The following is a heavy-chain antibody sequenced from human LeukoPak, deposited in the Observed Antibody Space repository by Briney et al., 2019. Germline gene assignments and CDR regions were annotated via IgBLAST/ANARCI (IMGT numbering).Heavy chain of an antibody. J-gene: IGHJ4*02. Sequence: SETLSLTCTVSGGSISSGGYYWSWTRQHPGKGLEWIGYIYYSGSTYYNPSLKSRVTISVDTSKNQFSLKLSSVTAADTAVYYCARKRVGATSSAFDYWGQGTLVTVSS. V-gene: IGHV4-31*03. CDR3: ARKRVGATSSAFDY. CDR1: GGSISSGGYY. D-gene: IGHD1-26*01. CDR2: IYYSGST.